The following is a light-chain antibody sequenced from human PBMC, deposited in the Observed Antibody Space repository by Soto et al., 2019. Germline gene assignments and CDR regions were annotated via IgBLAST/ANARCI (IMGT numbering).Light chain of an antibody. CDR3: QQRSSWPPSPT. V-gene: IGKV3-11*01. Sequence: EIVLTQSPATLSLSPGERATLSCRASQSVNSYLAWYQQKPGQAPRLLIYDASNRATGIPARFSGSGSGTDFTLTISSLEPEDFAVYYCQQRSSWPPSPTFGGGTKVEIK. J-gene: IGKJ4*01. CDR2: DAS. CDR1: QSVNSY.